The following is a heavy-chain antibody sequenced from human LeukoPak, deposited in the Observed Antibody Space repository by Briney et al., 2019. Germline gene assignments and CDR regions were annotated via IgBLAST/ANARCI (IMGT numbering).Heavy chain of an antibody. D-gene: IGHD4-17*01. J-gene: IGHJ4*02. CDR2: ISYDGSNK. Sequence: GGFLRLSCAASGFTFSSYGMNWVRQAPGKGLEWVAVISYDGSNKYYAGSVKGRSTISRDNSKNTLYLQMNSLRAEDTAVYYCAKEGFMTTPDYWGQGTLVTVSS. CDR3: AKEGFMTTPDY. CDR1: GFTFSSYG. V-gene: IGHV3-30*18.